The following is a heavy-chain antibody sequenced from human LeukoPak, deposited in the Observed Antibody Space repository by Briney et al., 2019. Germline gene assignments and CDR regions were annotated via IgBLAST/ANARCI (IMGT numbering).Heavy chain of an antibody. V-gene: IGHV4-34*01. D-gene: IGHD2/OR15-2a*01. J-gene: IGHJ5*02. CDR1: GGSFSGYY. CDR2: INHSGST. CDR3: ARDASRKENWFDP. Sequence: SETLSLTCAVYGGSFSGYYWSWIRQPPGKGLEWIGEINHSGSTNYNPSLKSRVTISVDTSKNQFSLKLSSVTAADTAVYYCARDASRKENWFDPWGQGTLVTVSS.